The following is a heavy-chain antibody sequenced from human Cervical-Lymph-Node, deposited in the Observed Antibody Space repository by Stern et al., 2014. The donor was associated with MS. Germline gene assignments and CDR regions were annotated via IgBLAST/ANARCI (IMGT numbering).Heavy chain of an antibody. CDR2: IITISGKS. CDR3: ESSYTAWDNPMHFYGMDV. D-gene: IGHD1-14*01. V-gene: IGHV1-69*01. Sequence: VQLVESGAEGKKPGSSVEVSCKASGGTFSRYAFTWVRQAPGQGLEWMGGIITISGKSKHAQKFEGTGHLIADETTRPCYMELSKLRSEDAAVYYCESSYTAWDNPMHFYGMDVWGQGTTVTVSS. CDR1: GGTFSRYA. J-gene: IGHJ6*02.